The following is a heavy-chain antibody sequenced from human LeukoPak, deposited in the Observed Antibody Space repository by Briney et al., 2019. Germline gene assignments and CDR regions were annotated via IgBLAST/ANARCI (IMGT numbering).Heavy chain of an antibody. CDR1: GFTFGDYY. V-gene: IGHV3-11*04. CDR3: ARRTAGVPAAIAYYYYYMDV. D-gene: IGHD2-2*02. Sequence: GGSLRLSCAASGFTFGDYYMSWIRQAPGKGLEWVSYISSSGSTIYYADSVKGRFTISRDNAKNSLYLQMNSLRAEDTAVYYCARRTAGVPAAIAYYYYYMDVWGKGTTVTVSS. CDR2: ISSSGSTI. J-gene: IGHJ6*03.